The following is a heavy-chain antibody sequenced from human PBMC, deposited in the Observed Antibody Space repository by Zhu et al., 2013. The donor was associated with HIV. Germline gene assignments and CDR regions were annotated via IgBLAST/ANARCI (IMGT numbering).Heavy chain of an antibody. CDR2: ISTYNGNT. V-gene: IGHV1-18*01. Sequence: QVQLVQSGAEVKKPGSSVKVSCKASGGTFSDYAITWVRQAPGQGLEWMGWISTYNGNTNYAQKVQGRVTMTTDTSTSTAYMELRSLRSDDTAVYYCSLRSGYGYFDYWGQGTLVTVSS. J-gene: IGHJ4*02. CDR1: GGTFSDYA. D-gene: IGHD4-17*01. CDR3: SLRSGYGYFDY.